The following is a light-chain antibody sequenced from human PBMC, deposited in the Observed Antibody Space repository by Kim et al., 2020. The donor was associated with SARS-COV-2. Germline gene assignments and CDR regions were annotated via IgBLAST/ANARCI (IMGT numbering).Light chain of an antibody. CDR3: QKYNSVLT. CDR2: AAS. J-gene: IGKJ5*01. V-gene: IGKV1-27*01. CDR1: QGINNY. Sequence: SAAVGDRVTITCRESQGINNYLAWYQQKPGKIPTLLFYAASTLQSGGPSRFSGRGSGTDFTLTINSLQPEDVATYYCQKYNSVLTFGQGKRLEIK.